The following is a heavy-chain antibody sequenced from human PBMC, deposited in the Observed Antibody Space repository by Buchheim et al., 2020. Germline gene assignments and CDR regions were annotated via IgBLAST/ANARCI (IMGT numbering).Heavy chain of an antibody. D-gene: IGHD5/OR15-5a*01. CDR3: ASSGPSTTYYYGMDV. CDR1: GYTFTTYD. V-gene: IGHV1-8*01. CDR2: MNPNNGNT. Sequence: VQLVQSGAEVKKPGASVKVSCKASGYTFTTYDINWVRQATGQGLEWMGWMNPNNGNTGYAQNFQGRVTMTRNTSISTAYRELSSLRSEDTAVYYCASSGPSTTYYYGMDVWGQGTT. J-gene: IGHJ6*02.